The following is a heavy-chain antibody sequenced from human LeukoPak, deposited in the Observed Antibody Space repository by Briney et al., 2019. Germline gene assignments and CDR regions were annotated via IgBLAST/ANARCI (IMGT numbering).Heavy chain of an antibody. V-gene: IGHV1-2*02. Sequence: ASVKVSCKASGYTFTGFFIHWVRQAPGQGLEWMGWINPNSGDTNFAQRFQGRVTMTRDTSISTAYMELSRLRSDDTAIYYCARDERYDSSGYPFDYWGQGTLVTVSS. CDR1: GYTFTGFF. CDR3: ARDERYDSSGYPFDY. D-gene: IGHD3-22*01. J-gene: IGHJ4*02. CDR2: INPNSGDT.